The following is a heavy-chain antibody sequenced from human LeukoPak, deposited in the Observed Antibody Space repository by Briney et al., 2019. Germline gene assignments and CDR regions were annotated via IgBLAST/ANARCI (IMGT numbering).Heavy chain of an antibody. V-gene: IGHV3-33*01. CDR2: IWYDGSNK. Sequence: GWSLRLSCAASGSTFSSYGMQWVRQAPGKGLDGVAVIWYDGSNKYYADSVKGRFTISRDNSKNTLSLQMNSLRAEDTAVYYCAREGRRYCSSTSCYGFDYWGQGTLVTVSS. J-gene: IGHJ4*02. D-gene: IGHD2-2*01. CDR1: GSTFSSYG. CDR3: AREGRRYCSSTSCYGFDY.